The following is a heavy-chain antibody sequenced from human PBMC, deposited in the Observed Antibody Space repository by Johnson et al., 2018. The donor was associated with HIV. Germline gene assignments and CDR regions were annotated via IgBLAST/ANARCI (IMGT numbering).Heavy chain of an antibody. CDR3: ARERNYGTHAAFDI. J-gene: IGHJ3*02. Sequence: QLVESGGGLVKPGGSLRLSCAASGFTFSDYYMSWIRQAPGKGLEWVSYISSSGSTIYYADSVQGRFTIPRDNAKNSLYLQMNSLRAEDTAVYYCARERNYGTHAAFDIWGQGTMVTVSS. CDR1: GFTFSDYY. D-gene: IGHD1-7*01. V-gene: IGHV3-11*04. CDR2: ISSSGSTI.